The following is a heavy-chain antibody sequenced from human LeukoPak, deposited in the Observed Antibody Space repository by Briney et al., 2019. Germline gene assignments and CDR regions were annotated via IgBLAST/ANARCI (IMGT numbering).Heavy chain of an antibody. CDR2: INPNSGGT. Sequence: GASVKVSCKASGYTFTSYGISWVRQAPGQGLEWMGWINPNSGGTNYAQKLQGRVTMTTDTSTSTAYMELRSLRSDDTAVYYCARGARGVIQPEDYWGQGTLVTVSS. CDR1: GYTFTSYG. J-gene: IGHJ4*02. CDR3: ARGARGVIQPEDY. V-gene: IGHV1-18*01. D-gene: IGHD3-10*01.